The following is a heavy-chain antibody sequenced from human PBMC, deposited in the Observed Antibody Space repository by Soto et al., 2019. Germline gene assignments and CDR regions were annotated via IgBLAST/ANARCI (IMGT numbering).Heavy chain of an antibody. J-gene: IGHJ6*02. Sequence: PGESLKISCKGSGYSFTIYWISWVRQMPGKGLEWMGRIDPSDSYTNYSPSFQGHVTISADKSISTAYLQWSSLKASDTAMYYCARHXSVDSPAWDYYYYGMDVWGQGTTVTVSS. CDR1: GYSFTIYW. V-gene: IGHV5-10-1*01. CDR3: ARHXSVDSPAWDYYYYGMDV. CDR2: IDPSDSYT. D-gene: IGHD3-9*01.